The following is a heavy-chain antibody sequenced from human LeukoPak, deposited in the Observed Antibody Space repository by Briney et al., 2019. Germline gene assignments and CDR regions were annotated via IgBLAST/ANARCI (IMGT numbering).Heavy chain of an antibody. Sequence: GGSLRLSCAASGFTFSTYSLNWVRQAPGKGLEWLSSLSGDEKYIYYADSVKGRFTISRDNSKNTLYLQMNSLRAEDTAVYYCAKDRSSSSSYYYGMDVWGQGTTVTVSS. V-gene: IGHV3-21*04. J-gene: IGHJ6*02. CDR2: LSGDEKYI. CDR3: AKDRSSSSSYYYGMDV. CDR1: GFTFSTYS. D-gene: IGHD6-6*01.